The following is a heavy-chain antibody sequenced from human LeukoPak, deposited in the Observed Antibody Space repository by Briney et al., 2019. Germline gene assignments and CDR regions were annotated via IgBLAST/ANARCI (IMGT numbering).Heavy chain of an antibody. V-gene: IGHV3-21*01. CDR1: GFTFSSYS. D-gene: IGHD3/OR15-3a*01. J-gene: IGHJ3*02. CDR3: ARDFGRTGYSAFDI. Sequence: GGSLRLSCAASGFTFSSYSMNWVRQAPGKGLEWVSSISSSSSYIYYADSVKGRFTISRDNAKNSLYLQMNSLRAEDTAVYYCARDFGRTGYSAFDIWGQGTMVTVSS. CDR2: ISSSSSYI.